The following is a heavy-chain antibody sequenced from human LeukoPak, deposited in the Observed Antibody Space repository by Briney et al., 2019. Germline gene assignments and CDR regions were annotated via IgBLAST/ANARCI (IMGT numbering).Heavy chain of an antibody. CDR1: GFPFSRYD. CDR3: AELGITMIGGV. Sequence: GSLRLSCAASGFPFSRYDMHWVRQAPGKGLEWVAVISYDGAQKEYGDSVKGRFSISRDNSQNIVYLHMNSLTIVDTAVYYCAELGITMIGGVWGKGTTVTISS. J-gene: IGHJ6*04. CDR2: ISYDGAQK. D-gene: IGHD3-10*02. V-gene: IGHV3-30*18.